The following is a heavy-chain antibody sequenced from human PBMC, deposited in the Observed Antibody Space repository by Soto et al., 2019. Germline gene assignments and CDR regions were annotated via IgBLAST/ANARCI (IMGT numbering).Heavy chain of an antibody. J-gene: IGHJ1*01. CDR2: IDTYTGNT. D-gene: IGHD6-13*01. CDR1: GYSFTTYV. CDR3: TRDLGIAAPGRGLGDQ. V-gene: IGHV1-18*01. Sequence: ASVKVSRKASGYSFTTYVFSWVRQAPGQGLEWMGWIDTYTGNTIYAQKFQDRVTMTTDPSTNTAYMELRSLRSDDTALYYCTRDLGIAAPGRGLGDQWG.